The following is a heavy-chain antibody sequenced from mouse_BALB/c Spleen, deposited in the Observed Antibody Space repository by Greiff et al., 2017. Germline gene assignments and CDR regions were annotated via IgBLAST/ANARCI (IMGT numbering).Heavy chain of an antibody. V-gene: IGHV1-20*02. D-gene: IGHD2-3*01. CDR2: INPYNGDT. J-gene: IGHJ4*01. CDR3: AGGYYSYPYYYAMDY. CDR1: GYSFTGYF. Sequence: EVQLQQSGAELMKPGASVKISCKASGYSFTGYFMNWVMQSHGKSLEWIGRINPYNGDTFYNQKFKGKATLTVDKSSSTAHMELRSLASEDSAVYYCAGGYYSYPYYYAMDYWGQGTSVTVSS.